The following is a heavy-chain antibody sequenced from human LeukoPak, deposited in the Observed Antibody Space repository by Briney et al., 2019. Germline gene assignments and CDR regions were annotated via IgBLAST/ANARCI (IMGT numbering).Heavy chain of an antibody. D-gene: IGHD3-9*01. CDR1: GFSFSKYW. Sequence: GGSLRLSCAASGFSFSKYWMHWVRQTPGEGLVWVARIKEDGTYTSYADSVKGRFTTSRDNARNTVFLQMNSLRAGDTAVYYCARDFDMGITPGDDFDFWGQGTLVTVSS. CDR3: ARDFDMGITPGDDFDF. V-gene: IGHV3-74*01. J-gene: IGHJ4*02. CDR2: IKEDGTYT.